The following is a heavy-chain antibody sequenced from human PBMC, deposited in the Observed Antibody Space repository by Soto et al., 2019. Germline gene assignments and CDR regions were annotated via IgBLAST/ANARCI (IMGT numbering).Heavy chain of an antibody. J-gene: IGHJ5*02. CDR2: ISRVSSYI. V-gene: IGHV3-21*06. Sequence: EVQLVESGGGLVKPGGSLGLSCAGSGFMFGCHTKTLVRPAPGEGLGGVASISRVSSYIYYADSVKGRFTISRDNAKDSLYLQMDSLRAEDTAVYFCAREVVGPTTNWFDPWGQGTLVTVSS. CDR3: AREVVGPTTNWFDP. D-gene: IGHD1-26*01. CDR1: GFMFGCHT.